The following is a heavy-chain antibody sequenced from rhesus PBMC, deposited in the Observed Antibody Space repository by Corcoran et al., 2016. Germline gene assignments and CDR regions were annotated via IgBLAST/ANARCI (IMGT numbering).Heavy chain of an antibody. Sequence: EVQLVQSGAEVKTPGASVKISCKASGYTFTDYYLHWVRQAPGKGLEWMGRVDPEDGEAIHAQKFQDRGTITADTSTDTAYMELSSLRSEDTAVYYCATSITGTTDYWGQGVLVTVSS. CDR2: VDPEDGEA. CDR1: GYTFTDYY. V-gene: IGHV1-111*02. D-gene: IGHD1-26*01. CDR3: ATSITGTTDY. J-gene: IGHJ4*01.